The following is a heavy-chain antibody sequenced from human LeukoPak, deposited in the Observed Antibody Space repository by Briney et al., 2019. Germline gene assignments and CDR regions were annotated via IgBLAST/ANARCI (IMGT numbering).Heavy chain of an antibody. Sequence: SETLSLTCTVSGGSISSYYWSWIRQPPGKGLEWIGYIYYSGSTNYNPSLKSRVTISVDTSKNQFSLKLSSVTAADTAVYYCASTRYGPYGMDVWGQGTTVTVSS. CDR2: IYYSGST. J-gene: IGHJ6*02. V-gene: IGHV4-59*01. CDR3: ASTRYGPYGMDV. D-gene: IGHD3-10*01. CDR1: GGSISSYY.